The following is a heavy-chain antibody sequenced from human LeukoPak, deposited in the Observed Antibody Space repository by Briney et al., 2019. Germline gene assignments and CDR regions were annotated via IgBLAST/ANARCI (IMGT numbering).Heavy chain of an antibody. V-gene: IGHV3-7*01. Sequence: GGSLRLSCAASGFTFSNFWTSWLRQAPGKGLEWVAHINEGGSDKYYVDSVKGRFAISRDNVKSSLYLQMNSLRAEDTAVYYCVIWFEELNHWGQGTLVTVSS. J-gene: IGHJ5*02. CDR3: VIWFEELNH. D-gene: IGHD3-10*01. CDR2: INEGGSDK. CDR1: GFTFSNFW.